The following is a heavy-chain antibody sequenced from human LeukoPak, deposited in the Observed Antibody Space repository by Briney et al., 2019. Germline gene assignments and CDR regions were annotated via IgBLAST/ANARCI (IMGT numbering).Heavy chain of an antibody. CDR2: IIPILGIA. CDR1: GGTFSSYA. V-gene: IGHV1-69*04. J-gene: IGHJ4*02. D-gene: IGHD5-12*01. CDR3: TRDLGQWLLQGIFFDY. Sequence: GASVKVSCKASGGTFSSYAISWVRQAPGQGLEWMGRIIPILGIANYAQKFQGRVTISADKSTSITADKSTSTAYMELSSLRSEDTAVYYCTRDLGQWLLQGIFFDYWGQGTLVTVSS.